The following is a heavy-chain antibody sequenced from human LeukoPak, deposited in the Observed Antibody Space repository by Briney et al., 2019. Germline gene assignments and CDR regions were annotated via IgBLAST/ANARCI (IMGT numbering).Heavy chain of an antibody. CDR1: GGSISSSGYS. J-gene: IGHJ6*03. D-gene: IGHD4-23*01. CDR2: VYTSGST. V-gene: IGHV4-61*02. CDR3: ARSYGGNSGRYYYYYMDV. Sequence: TLSLTCTVSGGSISSSGYSWTWIRRPAGKRLEWIVRVYTSGSTDYNPSLKSRVTISVDTSKNQFSLKLSSVTAADTAVYYCARSYGGNSGRYYYYYMDVWGEGTTVTVSS.